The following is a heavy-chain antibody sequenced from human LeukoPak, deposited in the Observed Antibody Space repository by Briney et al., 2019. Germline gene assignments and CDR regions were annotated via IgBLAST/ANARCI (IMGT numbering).Heavy chain of an antibody. CDR3: ARVKGTVGANDAFDI. J-gene: IGHJ3*02. Sequence: PGGSLRLSCAASGFTFSSYSMNWVRQAPGKELEWVSYISSSSSTIYYADSVKGRFTISRDNAKNSLYLQMNSLRAEDTAVYYCARVKGTVGANDAFDIWGQGTMVTVSS. V-gene: IGHV3-48*01. CDR2: ISSSSSTI. CDR1: GFTFSSYS. D-gene: IGHD1-26*01.